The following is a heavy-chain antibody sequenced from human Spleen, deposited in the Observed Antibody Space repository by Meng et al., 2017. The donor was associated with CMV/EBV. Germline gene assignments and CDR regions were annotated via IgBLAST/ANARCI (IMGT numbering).Heavy chain of an antibody. V-gene: IGHV3-23*03. CDR2: TYPGDDNA. CDR1: GFTFDDYG. D-gene: IGHD4-11*01. CDR3: ARSVTTDYGMDV. J-gene: IGHJ6*02. Sequence: GESLKISCAASGFTFDDYGMSWVRQVPGKGLEWVSVTYPGDDNAYYADSVRGRFTLSRDNSKNTLFLQMDSLRAADTALYFCARSVTTDYGMDVWGQGTTVTVSS.